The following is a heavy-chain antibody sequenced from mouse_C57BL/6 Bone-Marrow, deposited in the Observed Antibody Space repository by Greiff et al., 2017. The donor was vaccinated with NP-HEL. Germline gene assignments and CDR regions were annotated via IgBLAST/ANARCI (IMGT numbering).Heavy chain of an antibody. CDR2: IDPNSGGT. J-gene: IGHJ2*01. CDR1: GYTFTSYW. CDR3: ARVTLVATPYFDY. Sequence: QVQLKQPGAELVKPGASVKLSCKASGYTFTSYWMHWVKQRPGRGLEWIGRIDPNSGGTKYNEQFKSKATLTVDKPSSTAYMQLSSRTSEDSAVYYCARVTLVATPYFDYWGQGTTLTVSS. V-gene: IGHV1-72*01. D-gene: IGHD1-1*01.